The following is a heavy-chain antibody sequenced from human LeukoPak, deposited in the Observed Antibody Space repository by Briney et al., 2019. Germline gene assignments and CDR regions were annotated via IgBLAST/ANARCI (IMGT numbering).Heavy chain of an antibody. J-gene: IGHJ5*02. V-gene: IGHV3-23*01. CDR2: ISGSTGST. CDR1: GFTFTSYA. D-gene: IGHD3-16*01. CDR3: AKRTSASPEYNWFDP. Sequence: PGGSLRLSCAASGFTFTSYAMSWVRQAPGKGLEWVSAISGSTGSTYYADSVKGRFTISRDNSKNTLYLQMNSVRVDDTAVYYCAKRTSASPEYNWFDPWGQGTLVTVSS.